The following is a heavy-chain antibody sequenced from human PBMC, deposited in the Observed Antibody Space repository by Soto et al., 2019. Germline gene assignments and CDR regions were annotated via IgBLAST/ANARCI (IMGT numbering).Heavy chain of an antibody. D-gene: IGHD4-17*01. CDR3: AKDWTDYGDYGDYYYYYGMDV. CDR2: IYYSGST. V-gene: IGHV4-59*01. CDR1: GGSISSYY. J-gene: IGHJ6*02. Sequence: PSETLSLTCTVSGGSISSYYWSWIRQPPGKGLEWIGYIYYSGSTNYNPSLKSRVTISVDTSKNQFSLKLSSVTAADTAVYYCAKDWTDYGDYGDYYYYYGMDVWGQGTTVTVSS.